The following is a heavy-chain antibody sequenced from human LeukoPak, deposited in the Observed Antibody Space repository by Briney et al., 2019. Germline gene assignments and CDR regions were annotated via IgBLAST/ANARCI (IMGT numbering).Heavy chain of an antibody. CDR2: INPNSGGT. CDR3: ARDREGYDILTGPGAAFDT. D-gene: IGHD3-9*01. J-gene: IGHJ3*02. CDR1: GYTFTGYY. V-gene: IGHV1-2*02. Sequence: ASVKVSCKASGYTFTGYYMHWVRQAPGQGLEWMGWINPNSGGTNYAQKFQGRVTMTRDTSISTAYMELSRLRSDDTAVYYCARDREGYDILTGPGAAFDTWGQGTMVTVSS.